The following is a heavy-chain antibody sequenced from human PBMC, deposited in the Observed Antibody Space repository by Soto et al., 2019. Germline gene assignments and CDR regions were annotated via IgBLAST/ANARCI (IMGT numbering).Heavy chain of an antibody. Sequence: QVQLVESGGGVVQPGRSLRLSCAASGFTFSSYAMHWVRQAPGKGLEWVAVISYDGSNKYYADSVKGRFTISRDNSENTRYLQMYNLRAEDTAVYYCASDHIVVVTATHLDRYFYLWGRGTLVTVSA. J-gene: IGHJ2*01. CDR2: ISYDGSNK. CDR3: ASDHIVVVTATHLDRYFYL. D-gene: IGHD2-21*02. CDR1: GFTFSSYA. V-gene: IGHV3-30-3*01.